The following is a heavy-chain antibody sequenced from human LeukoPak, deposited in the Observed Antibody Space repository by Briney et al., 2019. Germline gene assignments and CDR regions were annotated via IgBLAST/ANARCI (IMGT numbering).Heavy chain of an antibody. V-gene: IGHV7-4-1*02. Sequence: ASVKVSCKASGYTLTSYAMNWVRQAPGQGLEWMGWINTNTGNPTYAQGFTGRFVFSLDTSVSTAYLQISSLKAEDTAVYYCARGSRKIIAVAGWHYFDYWGQGTLVTVSS. D-gene: IGHD6-19*01. CDR1: GYTLTSYA. CDR2: INTNTGNP. CDR3: ARGSRKIIAVAGWHYFDY. J-gene: IGHJ4*02.